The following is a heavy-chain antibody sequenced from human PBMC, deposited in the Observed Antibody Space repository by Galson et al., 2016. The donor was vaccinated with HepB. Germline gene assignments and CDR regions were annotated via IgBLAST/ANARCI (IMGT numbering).Heavy chain of an antibody. CDR3: AREAESGSYCDY. V-gene: IGHV4-59*01. CDR1: GGSISNYY. Sequence: SETLSLTCNVSGGSISNYYWNWIRQPPGKGLEWIGYIYYNGMTDYNSSFKGRLTISVDTSRTHFSLTLNSVTAADTAVYFCAREAESGSYCDYWGQGTLVTVSS. J-gene: IGHJ4*02. CDR2: IYYNGMT. D-gene: IGHD3-10*01.